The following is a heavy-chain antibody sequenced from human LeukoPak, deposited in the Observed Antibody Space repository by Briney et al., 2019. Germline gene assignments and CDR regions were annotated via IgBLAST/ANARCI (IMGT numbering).Heavy chain of an antibody. CDR3: ARDYYSNYVYYFDY. CDR1: RFTVSSNY. J-gene: IGHJ4*02. CDR2: IYSGGST. Sequence: GGSLRLSCAASRFTVSSNYLSWVRQAPGKGLEWVSVIYSGGSTYYADSVKGRFTISRDNSKNTLYLQKDSLRPEDTAVYYCARDYYSNYVYYFDYWGQGTLVTVSS. V-gene: IGHV3-66*02. D-gene: IGHD4-11*01.